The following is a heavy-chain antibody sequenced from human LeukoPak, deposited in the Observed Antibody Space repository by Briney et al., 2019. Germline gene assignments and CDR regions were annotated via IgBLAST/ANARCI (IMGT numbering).Heavy chain of an antibody. D-gene: IGHD2-2*01. Sequence: GGSLRLSCAASGFTFSSYAMSWVRQAPGEGLEWVSAISGSGGSTYYADSVKGRFTISRDNSKNTLYLQMNSLRAEDTAVYYCAKGRRGSSTSCATYWGQGTLVAVSS. CDR3: AKGRRGSSTSCATY. CDR2: ISGSGGST. CDR1: GFTFSSYA. J-gene: IGHJ4*02. V-gene: IGHV3-23*01.